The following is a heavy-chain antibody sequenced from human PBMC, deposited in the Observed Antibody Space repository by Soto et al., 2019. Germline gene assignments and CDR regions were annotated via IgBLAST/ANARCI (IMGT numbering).Heavy chain of an antibody. Sequence: QVQLQESGPGLVKPSETLSLTCTVSGDSIDYYQWTWIRQPPGKGLEWIGCVSDSGRTDYNPSLRSRVTISVDTSKNQFSLKLNSVTAADTAVYYCARDSTTWFPYYGIDVWGQGTTVTVSS. V-gene: IGHV4-59*01. J-gene: IGHJ6*02. CDR1: GDSIDYYQ. CDR2: VSDSGRT. D-gene: IGHD2-2*01. CDR3: ARDSTTWFPYYGIDV.